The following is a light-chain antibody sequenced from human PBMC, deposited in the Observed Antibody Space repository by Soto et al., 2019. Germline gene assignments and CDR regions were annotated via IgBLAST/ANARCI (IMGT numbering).Light chain of an antibody. V-gene: IGLV2-14*03. Sequence: QSVLTQPASVSGSPGQSITISCTGTSSDVGIYNYVSWYQHHPGKAPKLIIFDVTKRPSGTSSRFSGAKSGDTASLTISGLQAEDEADYYCSSYTSTTTLYVFGTGTKLTVL. CDR1: SSDVGIYNY. J-gene: IGLJ1*01. CDR2: DVT. CDR3: SSYTSTTTLYV.